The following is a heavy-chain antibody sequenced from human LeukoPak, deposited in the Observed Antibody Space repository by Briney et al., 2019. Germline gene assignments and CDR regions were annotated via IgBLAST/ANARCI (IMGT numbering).Heavy chain of an antibody. V-gene: IGHV3-66*01. CDR3: ARGGSYFDISGYYFY. D-gene: IGHD3-22*01. CDR1: GFTVGSNT. J-gene: IGHJ4*02. Sequence: GGSLRLSCAAAGFTVGSNTMSWVRQAPGKGLEWVSIIYSGGSTSYSDSVKGRFTISRDNSKNTLYLQMNSLRTEDTAVYYCARGGSYFDISGYYFYWGQGTLVTVSS. CDR2: IYSGGST.